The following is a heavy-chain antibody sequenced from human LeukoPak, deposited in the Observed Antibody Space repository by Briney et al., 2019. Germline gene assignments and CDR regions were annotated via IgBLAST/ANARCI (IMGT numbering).Heavy chain of an antibody. CDR3: ARADHAHSSGWPFDY. Sequence: SETLSLTCIVSGGSISRGSYYWNWIRQPPGKGLEWIGYIYYSGSTNYNPSLKSRVTISVDTSKNQFSLKLSSVTAADTAVYYCARADHAHSSGWPFDYWGQGTLVTVSS. V-gene: IGHV4-61*01. CDR2: IYYSGST. J-gene: IGHJ4*02. CDR1: GGSISRGSYY. D-gene: IGHD6-19*01.